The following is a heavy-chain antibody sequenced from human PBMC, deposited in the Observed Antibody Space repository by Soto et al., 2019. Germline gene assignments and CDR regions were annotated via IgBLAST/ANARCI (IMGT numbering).Heavy chain of an antibody. CDR3: AREDYDSSGDYYGMDV. CDR1: GGSVSSGSYY. J-gene: IGHJ6*02. V-gene: IGHV4-61*01. D-gene: IGHD3-22*01. Sequence: TSETLSLTCTVSGGSVSSGSYYWSWIRQPPGKGLEWIGYFFYSGSTNNNPSLKSRVTISVDTSKNQFSLKLSSVTAADTAVYYCAREDYDSSGDYYGMDVWGQGTTVTVSS. CDR2: FFYSGST.